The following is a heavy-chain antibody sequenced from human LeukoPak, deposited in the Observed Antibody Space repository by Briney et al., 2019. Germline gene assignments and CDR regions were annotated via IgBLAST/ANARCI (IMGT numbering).Heavy chain of an antibody. CDR1: GFTFDDYT. V-gene: IGHV3-43*01. D-gene: IGHD4-17*01. CDR2: ISWDGSRT. Sequence: GGSLRLSCAASGFTFDDYTMYWVRQAPGKGLEWVSLISWDGSRTYYADSVKGRFTISRDNSKNCLYLQINSLRTEDTALYYCAKDSHGDSYYMDVWGKGTTVTVSS. CDR3: AKDSHGDSYYMDV. J-gene: IGHJ6*03.